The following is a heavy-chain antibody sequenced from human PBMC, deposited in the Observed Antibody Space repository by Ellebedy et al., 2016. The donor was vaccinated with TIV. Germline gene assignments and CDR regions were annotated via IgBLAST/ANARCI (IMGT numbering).Heavy chain of an antibody. D-gene: IGHD3-10*01. V-gene: IGHV4-30-4*01. Sequence: MPSETLSLTCTVSGGSISSGDYYWSWIRQPPGKGLEWIGYIYYSGSTYYNPSLKSRVTISVDTSKNQFPLKLSSVTAAETAVYYCARGVAVLLWFGDASSFDPWGQGTLVTVSS. CDR1: GGSISSGDYY. CDR3: ARGVAVLLWFGDASSFDP. J-gene: IGHJ5*02. CDR2: IYYSGST.